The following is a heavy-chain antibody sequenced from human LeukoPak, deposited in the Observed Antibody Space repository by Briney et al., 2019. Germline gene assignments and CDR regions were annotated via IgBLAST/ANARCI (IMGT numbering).Heavy chain of an antibody. CDR3: ARSGHSNGWYYFDY. Sequence: GGTLRLSCTASGFTFSSYGMSWVRQAPGKGLEWVSAISGSGGSTFYADSVKGRFTISRDNAKKSLDLQMNSLRAEDTAVYYCARSGHSNGWYYFDYWGLGALVTVSS. V-gene: IGHV3-23*01. J-gene: IGHJ4*02. CDR1: GFTFSSYG. D-gene: IGHD6-19*01. CDR2: ISGSGGST.